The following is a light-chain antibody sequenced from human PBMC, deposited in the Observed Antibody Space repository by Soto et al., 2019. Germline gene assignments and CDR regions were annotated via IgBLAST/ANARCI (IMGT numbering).Light chain of an antibody. CDR2: NAS. Sequence: AIRMTQSPSSFSASTGDRVTITCRASQSISSHLAWYQVKPGKAPRLLIYNASYLESGVPSRFSGSGSGTEFTLTISCLQPEDFAVYYCQQYFSYPRTFGGGTKVEIK. V-gene: IGKV1-8*01. J-gene: IGKJ4*02. CDR3: QQYFSYPRT. CDR1: QSISSH.